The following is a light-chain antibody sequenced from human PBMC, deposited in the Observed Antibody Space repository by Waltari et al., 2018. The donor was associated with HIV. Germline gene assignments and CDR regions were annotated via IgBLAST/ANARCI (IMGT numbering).Light chain of an antibody. J-gene: IGLJ2*01. CDR2: DDS. CDR1: KIGTKS. CDR3: QVWHSKSDHVV. V-gene: IGLV3-21*02. Sequence: SYVLTQAPSVSVAPGQTASISCRGDKIGTKSVHWYQQKPGQAPVLVVYDDSDRPSGIPERFSGFNSGNTATLTISRVEAGDEADYYCQVWHSKSDHVVFGGGTKVTVL.